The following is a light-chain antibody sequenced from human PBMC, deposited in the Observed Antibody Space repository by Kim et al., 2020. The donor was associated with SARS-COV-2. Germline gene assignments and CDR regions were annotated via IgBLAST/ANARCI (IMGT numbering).Light chain of an antibody. V-gene: IGLV3-1*01. Sequence: SYELTQPPSVSVSPGQTATITCSGERLGDKYACWYQQKPGQSPVLVIYQDTKRPSGIPERFSGSNSGNTATLTISGTQAMDEADYYCQTRDSSTAIVFGT. J-gene: IGLJ1*01. CDR1: RLGDKY. CDR2: QDT. CDR3: QTRDSSTAIV.